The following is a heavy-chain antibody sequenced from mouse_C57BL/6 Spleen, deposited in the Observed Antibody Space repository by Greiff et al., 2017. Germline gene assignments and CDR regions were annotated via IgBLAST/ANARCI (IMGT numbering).Heavy chain of an antibody. Sequence: EVQRVESGGGLVQPGGSLKLSCAASGFTFSDYYMYWVRQTPEKRLEWVAYISNGGGSTYYPDTVKGRFTISRDNAKNTLYLQMSRLKSEDTAMYYCARRETLVDSSGYEAMDYWGQGTSVTVSS. CDR1: GFTFSDYY. J-gene: IGHJ4*01. D-gene: IGHD3-2*02. V-gene: IGHV5-12*01. CDR2: ISNGGGST. CDR3: ARRETLVDSSGYEAMDY.